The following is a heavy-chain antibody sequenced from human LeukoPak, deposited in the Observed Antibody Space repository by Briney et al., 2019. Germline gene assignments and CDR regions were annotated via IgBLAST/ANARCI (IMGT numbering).Heavy chain of an antibody. CDR3: AKDYDSSKYYSGP. CDR1: GFSFRSDA. Sequence: GGSLRLSCVGSGFSFRSDAFNWVRQAPGKGLEWVSTISIFGDNTHYADSVKGRFTISRDNSKTTLYLQMDSLRAEDTAIYYCAKDYDSSKYYSGPWGQGALVTVSS. J-gene: IGHJ5*02. V-gene: IGHV3-23*01. CDR2: ISIFGDNT. D-gene: IGHD3-22*01.